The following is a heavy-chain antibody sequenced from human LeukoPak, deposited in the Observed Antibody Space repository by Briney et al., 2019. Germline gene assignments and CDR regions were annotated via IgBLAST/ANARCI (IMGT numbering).Heavy chain of an antibody. CDR3: ARETSGSWDY. J-gene: IGHJ4*02. Sequence: ASVKVSCKASGYTFTSYDINWVRQATGQGLEWMGWMNPNSGNTGYAQKLQGRVTMTTDTSTSTAYMELRSLRSDDTAVYYCARETSGSWDYWGQGTLVTVSS. D-gene: IGHD3-10*01. CDR1: GYTFTSYD. CDR2: MNPNSGNT. V-gene: IGHV1-8*01.